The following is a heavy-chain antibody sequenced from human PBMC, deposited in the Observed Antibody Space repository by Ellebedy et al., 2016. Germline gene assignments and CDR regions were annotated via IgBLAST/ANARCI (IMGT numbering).Heavy chain of an antibody. V-gene: IGHV3-74*01. D-gene: IGHD6-13*01. Sequence: GESLKISCAASGFTFSSYAMHWVRQAPGKGLVWVSRINSDGSSTSYADSVKGRFTISRDNAKNTLYLQMNSLRAEDTAVYYCARAVTQQLILDYWGQGTLVTVSS. J-gene: IGHJ4*02. CDR1: GFTFSSYA. CDR3: ARAVTQQLILDY. CDR2: INSDGSST.